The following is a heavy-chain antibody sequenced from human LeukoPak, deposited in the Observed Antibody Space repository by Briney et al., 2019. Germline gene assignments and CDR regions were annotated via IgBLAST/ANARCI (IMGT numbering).Heavy chain of an antibody. CDR2: IYYSGSS. J-gene: IGHJ3*02. CDR1: GGSISSYY. D-gene: IGHD3-10*01. CDR3: ERTMHITMIRGLLTAFDI. Sequence: SETLALTCTGSGGSISSYYWSWIRQPPGKGLEVIGYIYYSGSSNYNPSLNSRVTISVDTSKNQFSLKISSVNAADTAVYYCERTMHITMIRGLLTAFDIWGQGTMVTVSS. V-gene: IGHV4-59*01.